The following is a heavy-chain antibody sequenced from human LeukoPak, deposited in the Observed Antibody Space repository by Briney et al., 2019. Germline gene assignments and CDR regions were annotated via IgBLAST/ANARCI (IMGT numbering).Heavy chain of an antibody. V-gene: IGHV3-23*01. Sequence: GGSLGLSCAASGFTFSSYAMSWVRQAPGKGLEWVSAISGSGGSTYYADSVKGRFTISRDNSKNTLYLQMNSLRAEDTAVYYCASPPDIVVVPAADYAFDIWGQGTMVTVSS. D-gene: IGHD2-2*01. CDR1: GFTFSSYA. CDR3: ASPPDIVVVPAADYAFDI. CDR2: ISGSGGST. J-gene: IGHJ3*02.